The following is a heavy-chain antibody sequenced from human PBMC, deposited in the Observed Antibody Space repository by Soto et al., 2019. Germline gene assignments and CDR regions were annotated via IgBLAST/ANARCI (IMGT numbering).Heavy chain of an antibody. CDR2: IYPSVSS. CDR1: GFAISRGYY. V-gene: IGHV4-38-2*02. D-gene: IGHD1-1*01. Sequence: SETLSLTCSVSGFAISRGYYWSWVRQPPGKGLEWIGSIYPSVSSYHNPSLATRLRLSIDTSKNQFTLNLTSVTAADTALYFCAREKVGTKLFDNWGQGIQVTVSS. J-gene: IGHJ4*02. CDR3: AREKVGTKLFDN.